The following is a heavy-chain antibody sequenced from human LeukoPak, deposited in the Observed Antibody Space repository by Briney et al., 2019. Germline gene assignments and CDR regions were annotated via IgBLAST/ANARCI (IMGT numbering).Heavy chain of an antibody. J-gene: IGHJ4*02. CDR3: ARVVLDHYYDSSGYLGTLDY. V-gene: IGHV1-18*01. Sequence: VSVKVSCKASGSTFTNYGISWVRQAPGQGPEWMGWINTYNGNTNYAQKFQGRVTMTTDTSTSTAYMELRSLRSDDTAVYYCARVVLDHYYDSSGYLGTLDYWGQGTLVTVSS. CDR2: INTYNGNT. D-gene: IGHD3-22*01. CDR1: GSTFTNYG.